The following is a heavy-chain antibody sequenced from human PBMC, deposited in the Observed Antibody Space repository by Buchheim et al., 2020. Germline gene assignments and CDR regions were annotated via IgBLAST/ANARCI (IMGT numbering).Heavy chain of an antibody. CDR1: GFTFSSYG. D-gene: IGHD3-22*01. CDR2: IWYDGSNK. V-gene: IGHV3-33*06. CDR3: AKDRGLIVAPMGYYFDY. Sequence: QVQLVESGGGVVQPGRSLRLSCAASGFTFSSYGMHWARQAPGKGLEWVAVIWYDGSNKYYADSVKGRFTISRDNSKNTLYLQMNSLRAEDTAVYYCAKDRGLIVAPMGYYFDYWGQGTL. J-gene: IGHJ4*02.